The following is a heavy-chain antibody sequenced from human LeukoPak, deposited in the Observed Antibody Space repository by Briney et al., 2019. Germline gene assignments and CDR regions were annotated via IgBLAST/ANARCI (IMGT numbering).Heavy chain of an antibody. Sequence: SETLSLTCTVSGGSISSSSYYWGWIRQPPGKGLEWIGSIYYSGSTYYNPSLKSRVTISVDTSKNQFSLKLSSVTAADTAVYYCARVVLSSSWYYFDYWGQGTLVTVSS. D-gene: IGHD6-13*01. CDR3: ARVVLSSSWYYFDY. J-gene: IGHJ4*02. CDR2: IYYSGST. CDR1: GGSISSSSYY. V-gene: IGHV4-39*07.